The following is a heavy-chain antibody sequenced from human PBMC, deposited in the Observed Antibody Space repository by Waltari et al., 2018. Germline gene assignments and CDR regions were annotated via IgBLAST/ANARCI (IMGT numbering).Heavy chain of an antibody. CDR1: GGSISSGSYY. CDR3: ARENPTTYYDFWSGYPFFDY. Sequence: QVQLQESGPGLVKPSQTLSLTCTVSGGSISSGSYYWSWIRQPAGQGLEWIGRIYTSGCTNYNPSLKSRGTKSVDTTKNQFSLKLSSVTAADTAVYYCARENPTTYYDFWSGYPFFDYWGQGTLVTVSS. J-gene: IGHJ4*02. CDR2: IYTSGCT. D-gene: IGHD3-3*01. V-gene: IGHV4-61*02.